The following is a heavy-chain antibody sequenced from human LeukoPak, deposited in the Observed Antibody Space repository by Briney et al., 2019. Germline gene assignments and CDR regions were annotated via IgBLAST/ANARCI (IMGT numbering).Heavy chain of an antibody. D-gene: IGHD2-15*01. CDR1: GASISSGDYH. Sequence: SETLSLTCTVSGASISSGDYHWSWIRQPPGKGLEWIGYIYNSGTTNYNPSLKSRLTISVDTSKNQFSLKLASVTTADTAVYFCVRILTMRGYFDPWGQGALVTVSS. J-gene: IGHJ5*02. CDR2: IYNSGTT. CDR3: VRILTMRGYFDP. V-gene: IGHV4-30-4*01.